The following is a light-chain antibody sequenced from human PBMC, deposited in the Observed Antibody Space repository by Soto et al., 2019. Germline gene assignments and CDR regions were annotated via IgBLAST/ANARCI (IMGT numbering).Light chain of an antibody. CDR3: QQYGSSPLT. CDR2: GAF. J-gene: IGKJ4*01. V-gene: IGKV3-20*01. CDR1: QSISTSS. Sequence: EIVLTQSPGTLSLSPGERATLNCSASQSISTSSLAWYRQKPGQAPRLLIYGAFNRATGITYRFSGGGSGTDFTLTITRLAPEDFAVYYCQQYGSSPLTFGGGTKVDIK.